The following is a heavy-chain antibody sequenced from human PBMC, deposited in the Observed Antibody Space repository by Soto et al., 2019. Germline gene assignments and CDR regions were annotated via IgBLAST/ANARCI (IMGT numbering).Heavy chain of an antibody. D-gene: IGHD6-19*01. J-gene: IGHJ6*02. CDR3: ARDTITVAGTSYYYGMDV. CDR2: ISAYNGNT. Sequence: QVQLVQSGAEVKKPGASVKVSCKASGYTFTSFGISWVRQAPGQGLEWMGWISAYNGNTNYAQKLQGRVTMTTDTPTRTAYMELSSLISDDPAVYYWARDTITVAGTSYYYGMDVWGQGTTVTVS. CDR1: GYTFTSFG. V-gene: IGHV1-18*01.